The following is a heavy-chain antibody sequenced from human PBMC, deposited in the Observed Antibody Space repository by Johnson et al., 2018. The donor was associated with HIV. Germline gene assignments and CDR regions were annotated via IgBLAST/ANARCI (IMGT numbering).Heavy chain of an antibody. J-gene: IGHJ3*02. V-gene: IGHV3-9*01. CDR2: INWNSGSI. CDR3: ARVVTMIVVDGGIEAFDI. Sequence: VQLVESGGGVVQPGGSLRLSCAASGFTFSSYAMHWVRQAPGKGLEWVSGINWNSGSIGYADSVKGRFTISRDNAKNSLYLQMNSLRAEDTALYYCARVVTMIVVDGGIEAFDIWGQGTMVTVSS. D-gene: IGHD3-22*01. CDR1: GFTFSSYA.